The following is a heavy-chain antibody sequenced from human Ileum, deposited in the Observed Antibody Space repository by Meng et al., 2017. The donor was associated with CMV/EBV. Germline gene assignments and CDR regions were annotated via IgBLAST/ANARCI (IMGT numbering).Heavy chain of an antibody. J-gene: IGHJ4*02. CDR3: ARDGSYKLDY. CDR2: LTSDGWT. V-gene: IGHV3-74*01. CDR1: GFPFATSW. D-gene: IGHD1-26*01. Sequence: GGSLRLSCAASGFPFATSWMHWVRQVPGKGLVWVSRLTSDGWTDYADSVKGRFTIFRDDATSTLYLQMNSLRAEDTAVYYCARDGSYKLDYWGQGTLVTVSS.